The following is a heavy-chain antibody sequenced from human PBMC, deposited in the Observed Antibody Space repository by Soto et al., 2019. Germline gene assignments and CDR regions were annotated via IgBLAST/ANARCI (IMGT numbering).Heavy chain of an antibody. CDR1: GFTFDDYA. V-gene: IGHV3-9*01. D-gene: IGHD5-12*01. CDR3: AKDMGYDLSPLGYFDY. J-gene: IGHJ4*02. Sequence: EVQLVESGGGLVQPGRSLRLSCAASGFTFDDYAMHWVRQAPGKVLEWVSGISWNSGSIGYADSVKGRFTISRDNAKNSLYLQMNSLRSEDTALYYCAKDMGYDLSPLGYFDYWGQGTLVTVSS. CDR2: ISWNSGSI.